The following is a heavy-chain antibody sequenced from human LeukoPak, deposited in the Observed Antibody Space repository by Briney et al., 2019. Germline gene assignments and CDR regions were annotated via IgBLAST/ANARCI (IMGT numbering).Heavy chain of an antibody. CDR2: INHSGST. CDR3: ARGHPTSTIVVVVAATSPYFDY. CDR1: GGSFSGYY. D-gene: IGHD2-15*01. Sequence: PSETLSLTCAVYGGSFSGYYWSWIRQPPGKGLEWIGEINHSGSTNYNPSLKSRVTISVDTSKNQFSLKLSSVTAADTAVYYCARGHPTSTIVVVVAATSPYFDYWGQGTLVTVSS. V-gene: IGHV4-34*01. J-gene: IGHJ4*02.